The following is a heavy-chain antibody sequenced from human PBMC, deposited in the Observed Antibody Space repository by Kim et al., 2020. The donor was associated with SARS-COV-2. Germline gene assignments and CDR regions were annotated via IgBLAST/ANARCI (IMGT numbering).Heavy chain of an antibody. CDR3: ARNQNYYDSSGHSDY. D-gene: IGHD3-22*01. Sequence: DTVKGRFTISRDNSKNTLYLQMNSLRAEDTAVYYCARNQNYYDSSGHSDYWGQGTLVTVSS. J-gene: IGHJ4*02. V-gene: IGHV3-30*07.